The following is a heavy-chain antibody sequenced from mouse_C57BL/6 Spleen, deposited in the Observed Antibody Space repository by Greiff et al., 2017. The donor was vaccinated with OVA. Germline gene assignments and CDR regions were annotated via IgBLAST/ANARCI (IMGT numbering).Heavy chain of an antibody. J-gene: IGHJ3*01. CDR3: ARDDDDGGDWCAY. D-gene: IGHD2-4*01. V-gene: IGHV1-26*01. CDR2: INPNNGGT. Sequence: VQLQQSGPELVKPGASVKISCKASGYTFTDYYMNWVKQSHGKSLEWIGDINPNNGGTSYNQKFKGKATLTVDKSSSTAYMELSSLTSEDAAVDYCARDDDDGGDWCAYWGQGTLVTVSA. CDR1: GYTFTDYY.